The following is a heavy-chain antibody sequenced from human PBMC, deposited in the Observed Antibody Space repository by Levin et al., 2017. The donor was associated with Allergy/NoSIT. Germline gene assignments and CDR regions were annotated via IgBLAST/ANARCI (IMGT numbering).Heavy chain of an antibody. CDR2: ISYDGSNK. CDR3: AKIGYSSSP. CDR1: GFTFSSYG. Sequence: GGSLRLSCAASGFTFSSYGMHWVRQAPGKGLEWVAVISYDGSNKYYADSVKGRFTISRDNSKNTLYLQMNSLRAEDTAVYYCAKIGYSSSPWGQGTLVTVSS. V-gene: IGHV3-30*18. J-gene: IGHJ5*02. D-gene: IGHD6-13*01.